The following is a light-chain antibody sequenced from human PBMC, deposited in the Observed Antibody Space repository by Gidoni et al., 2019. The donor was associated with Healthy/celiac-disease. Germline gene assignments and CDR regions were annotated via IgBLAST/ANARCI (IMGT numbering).Light chain of an antibody. V-gene: IGKV3-20*01. J-gene: IGKJ2*01. CDR3: QQYGSFSYT. CDR1: QSVSSSY. Sequence: EIVLKQSPGTLSLSPGERATLSCRASQSVSSSYLAWYQQKPGQAPRLLIYGASSRATGIPDRFSGSGSGTDFTLTISRLEPEDFAVYYCQQYGSFSYTFGQGTKLEIK. CDR2: GAS.